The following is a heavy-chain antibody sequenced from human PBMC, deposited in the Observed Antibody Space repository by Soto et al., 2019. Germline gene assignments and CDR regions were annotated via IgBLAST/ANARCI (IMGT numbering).Heavy chain of an antibody. V-gene: IGHV3-15*01. J-gene: IGHJ4*02. CDR1: GFTFSNAW. CDR2: IKSKTDGGTT. Sequence: GGSLRLSCAASGFTFSNAWMSWVRQAPGKGLEWVGRIKSKTDGGTTDYAAPVKGRFTISRDDSKDTLSLQTNSLRADDTAVYYCGKERRGSGWFVCSYWGQGILVTVSS. D-gene: IGHD6-19*01. CDR3: GKERRGSGWFVCSY.